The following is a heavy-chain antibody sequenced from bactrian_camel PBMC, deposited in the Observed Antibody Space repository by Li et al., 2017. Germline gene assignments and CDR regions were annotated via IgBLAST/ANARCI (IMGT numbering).Heavy chain of an antibody. J-gene: IGHJ4*01. Sequence: HVQLVESGGGLVQPGGSLRLSCAASGFTFSDFRMSWVRQAPGKEREGVATMYSNMYTSHVPAYYSDSVKGRFTISHDNAENTLYLKMDSLKPEDTAMYYCAVDPNGRAWSSGILSPGQYTRWGQGTQVTVS. CDR3: AVDPNGRAWSSGILSPGQYTR. CDR1: GFTFSDFR. CDR2: MYSNMYTSHVPA. V-gene: IGHV3-2*01. D-gene: IGHD2*01.